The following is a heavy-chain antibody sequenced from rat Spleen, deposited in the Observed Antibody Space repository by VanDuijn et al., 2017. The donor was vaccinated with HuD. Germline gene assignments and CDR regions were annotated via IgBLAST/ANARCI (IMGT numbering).Heavy chain of an antibody. J-gene: IGHJ2*01. CDR1: GFTFNNYW. CDR3: TTWDYYDNRFDY. V-gene: IGHV5-31*01. Sequence: EVQLVESGGGLVQPGRSLKLSCVASGFTFNNYWMTWIRQAPGKGLEWVATISYDGSSTYYRDSVKGRFTISRDNDNSTLHLQMGSLRSEDTATYYCTTWDYYDNRFDYWGQGVMVTVSS. D-gene: IGHD1-6*01. CDR2: ISYDGSST.